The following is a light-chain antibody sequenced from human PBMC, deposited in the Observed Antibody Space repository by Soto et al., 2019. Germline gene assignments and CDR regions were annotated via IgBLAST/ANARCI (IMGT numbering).Light chain of an antibody. CDR3: QQRSNWPIT. J-gene: IGKJ5*01. CDR1: QSVSSKY. Sequence: DIVLTQSPATLSLSPGERATLSCRASQSVSSKYLAWYQQKPGQAPRLLIYGTSIRASGVPARFSGGGSGTDFTLTITRLEPEDFAVYYCQQRSNWPITFGQGTRLEIK. CDR2: GTS. V-gene: IGKV3D-20*02.